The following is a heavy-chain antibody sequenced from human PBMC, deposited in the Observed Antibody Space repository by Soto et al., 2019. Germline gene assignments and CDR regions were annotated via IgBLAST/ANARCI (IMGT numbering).Heavy chain of an antibody. CDR3: ARQWGTDAFDI. CDR1: GGSISNYY. D-gene: IGHD1-1*01. Sequence: SETLSLTCTVSGGSISNYYWTWIRQPPGKGLEWIGYIYYSGSTNYNPSLKSRVTISVDTSKNQFSLKLSSVTAADTAVYYCARQWGTDAFDIWGQGTMVTVSS. CDR2: IYYSGST. V-gene: IGHV4-59*08. J-gene: IGHJ3*02.